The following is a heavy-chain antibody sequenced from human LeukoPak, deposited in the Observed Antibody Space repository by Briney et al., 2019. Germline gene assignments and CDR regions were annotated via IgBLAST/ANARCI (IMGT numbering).Heavy chain of an antibody. CDR1: GFNFITYG. CDR2: ISASGVST. J-gene: IGHJ4*02. CDR3: ARAGYSYGDDY. D-gene: IGHD5-18*01. V-gene: IGHV3-23*01. Sequence: GGSLRLSCADSGFNFITYGMSWVRQAPGKGLEWVSAISASGVSTYYADSVKGRFTISRDNSKNTLYLQVNSLRAEDTAVYYCARAGYSYGDDYWGQGTLVTVSS.